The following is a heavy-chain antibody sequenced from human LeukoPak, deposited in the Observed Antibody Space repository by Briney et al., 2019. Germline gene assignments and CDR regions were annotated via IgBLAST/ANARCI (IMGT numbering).Heavy chain of an antibody. J-gene: IGHJ4*02. CDR2: ISSSDSTI. CDR3: ARVAINDYGDYFDY. V-gene: IGHV3-48*03. CDR1: GFTFSSSE. Sequence: GGSLRLPCAASGFTFSSSEMNWVRQAPGKGLEWLSYISSSDSTIYYVDSVKGRFTISIDNAKNSLYLQMNSLRAEDTAVYYCARVAINDYGDYFDYWGQGTLVTVSS. D-gene: IGHD4-17*01.